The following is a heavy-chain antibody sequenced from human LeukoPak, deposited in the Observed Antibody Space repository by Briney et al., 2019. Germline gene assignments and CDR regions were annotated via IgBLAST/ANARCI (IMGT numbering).Heavy chain of an antibody. V-gene: IGHV3-7*01. Sequence: GGSLRLSCAASGFMFGTYWMTWVRQAPGKGLEWVANIKPDGSETYYVDPVKGRFTISRDNTKNLLYLQMNSLRGEDAAVYYCGGFGYEAAVDLWGQGTLVTVSS. CDR3: GGFGYEAAVDL. CDR2: IKPDGSET. J-gene: IGHJ4*02. CDR1: GFMFGTYW. D-gene: IGHD6-13*01.